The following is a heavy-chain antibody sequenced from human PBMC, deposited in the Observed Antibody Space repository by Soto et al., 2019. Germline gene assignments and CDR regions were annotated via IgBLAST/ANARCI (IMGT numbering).Heavy chain of an antibody. CDR2: IKQDGSEN. Sequence: GGSLRLSCAASGFTFSSYWMSWVRQAPGKGLEWVANIKQDGSENYYVDSVKGRFTISRDNAKNSLYLQMNSLRAEDTAVYYCARVLASDYGDYPLDYWGQGTLVTVSS. D-gene: IGHD4-17*01. CDR3: ARVLASDYGDYPLDY. V-gene: IGHV3-7*03. CDR1: GFTFSSYW. J-gene: IGHJ4*02.